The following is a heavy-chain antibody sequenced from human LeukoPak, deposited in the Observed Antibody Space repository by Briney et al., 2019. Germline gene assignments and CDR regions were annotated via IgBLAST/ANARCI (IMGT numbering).Heavy chain of an antibody. V-gene: IGHV4-39*01. CDR1: GGSISRSIYY. Sequence: SETLSLTCTVSGGSISRSIYYWVWIRQPPGKGLEWIGSIYYSGTTYYNPSLKSRVTISVDTSKNQFSLKLSSVTAADTAVYYCARGRRGSSSGWHGGVRLPIFDYWGQGTLVTVSS. D-gene: IGHD6-19*01. CDR2: IYYSGTT. CDR3: ARGRRGSSSGWHGGVRLPIFDY. J-gene: IGHJ4*02.